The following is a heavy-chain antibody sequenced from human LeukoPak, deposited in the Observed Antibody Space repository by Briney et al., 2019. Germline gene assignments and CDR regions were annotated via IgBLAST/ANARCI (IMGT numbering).Heavy chain of an antibody. CDR3: AKAPTRGWYGLVDY. D-gene: IGHD6-19*01. J-gene: IGHJ4*02. CDR2: ISWNSGSI. CDR1: GFTFDDYA. Sequence: GGSLRLSCAASGFTFDDYAMHWVRQAPGKGLEWVSGISWNSGSIGYADSVKGRFTISRNNAKNSLYLQMNSLRAEDTALYYCAKAPTRGWYGLVDYWGQGTLVTVSS. V-gene: IGHV3-9*01.